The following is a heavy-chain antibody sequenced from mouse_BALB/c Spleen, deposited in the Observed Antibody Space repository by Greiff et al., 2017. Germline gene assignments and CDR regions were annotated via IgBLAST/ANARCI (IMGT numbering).Heavy chain of an antibody. CDR3: ARRADYGNYVGAMDY. J-gene: IGHJ4*01. V-gene: IGHV8-12*01. CDR1: GFSLSTSGMG. CDR2: IYWDDDK. D-gene: IGHD2-1*01. Sequence: QVTLKVSGPGILQPSQTLSLTCSFSGFSLSTSGMGVSWIRQPSGKGLEWLAHIYWDDDKRYNPSLKSRLTISKDTSRNQVFLKITSVDTADTATYYCARRADYGNYVGAMDYWGQGTSVTVSS.